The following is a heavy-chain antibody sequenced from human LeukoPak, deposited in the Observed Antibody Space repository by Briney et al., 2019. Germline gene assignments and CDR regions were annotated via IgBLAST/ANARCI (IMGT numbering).Heavy chain of an antibody. Sequence: GGSLRLSCAASGFTFDDYAMLWVRQAPGKGLEWVSGISWNSGSIGYADSVKGRFTISRDNAKNSLYLQMNSLRAEDTALYYCAKDMGRYYDSSGYYALDYWGQGTLVTVSS. CDR2: ISWNSGSI. V-gene: IGHV3-9*01. J-gene: IGHJ4*02. D-gene: IGHD3-22*01. CDR1: GFTFDDYA. CDR3: AKDMGRYYDSSGYYALDY.